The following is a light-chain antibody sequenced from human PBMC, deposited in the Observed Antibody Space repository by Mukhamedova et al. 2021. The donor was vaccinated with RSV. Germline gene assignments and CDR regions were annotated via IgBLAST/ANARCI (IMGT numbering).Light chain of an antibody. CDR3: QQCDTFPYT. CDR2: KAT. Sequence: WYQRRVHGKSPKLLIYKATNLQSGVPSRFSGSGSGTEFTLTISSLQPDDFATYYCQQCDTFPYTFGQGTKLEIK. J-gene: IGKJ2*01. V-gene: IGKV1-5*03.